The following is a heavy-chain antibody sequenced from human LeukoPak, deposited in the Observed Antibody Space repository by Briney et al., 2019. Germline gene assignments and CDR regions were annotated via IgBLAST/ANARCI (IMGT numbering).Heavy chain of an antibody. V-gene: IGHV4-30-4*01. Sequence: SETLSLTCTVSGGSISSGDYYWSWIRQPPGKGLEWIGYIYYSGSTYYNPSLKSRVTISVDTSKNQFSLKLSSVTAADTAVYYCASIFGGSYYFDYWGQGTLVTVSS. D-gene: IGHD3-10*02. CDR2: IYYSGST. J-gene: IGHJ4*02. CDR1: GGSISSGDYY. CDR3: ASIFGGSYYFDY.